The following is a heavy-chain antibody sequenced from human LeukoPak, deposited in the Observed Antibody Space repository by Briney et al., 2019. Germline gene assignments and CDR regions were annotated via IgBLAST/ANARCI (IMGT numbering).Heavy chain of an antibody. CDR2: ISYDGSNK. CDR3: AKDPAYFSSGWQDY. J-gene: IGHJ4*02. CDR1: GFTFSSYA. V-gene: IGHV3-30-3*01. Sequence: GGSLRLSCAASGFTFSSYAMHWVRQAPGKGLEWVAVISYDGSNKYYADSVKGRFTISRDNSKNTLYLQMNSLRAEDTAVYYCAKDPAYFSSGWQDYWGQGTLVTVSS. D-gene: IGHD6-19*01.